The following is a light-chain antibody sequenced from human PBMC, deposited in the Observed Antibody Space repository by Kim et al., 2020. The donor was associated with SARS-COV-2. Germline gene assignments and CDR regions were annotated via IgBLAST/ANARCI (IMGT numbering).Light chain of an antibody. V-gene: IGKV3-11*01. Sequence: SPGERATLPCKASQSVSSYLAWYQQKPGQAPRLLIYDASNRATGIPARFSGSGSGTDFTLTISSLEPEDFAVYYCQQRSNWPPITFGLGTRLEIK. CDR2: DAS. J-gene: IGKJ5*01. CDR3: QQRSNWPPIT. CDR1: QSVSSY.